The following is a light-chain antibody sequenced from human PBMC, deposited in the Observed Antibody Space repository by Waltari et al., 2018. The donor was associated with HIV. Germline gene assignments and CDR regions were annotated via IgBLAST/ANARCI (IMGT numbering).Light chain of an antibody. J-gene: IGLJ2*01. V-gene: IGLV2-14*03. CDR3: ASFVSTSRI. Sequence: QTALTQPASVSGSPGQSITISCTGSSSELGGYVSWYQQHSGEVPKLLIFDVNKRPSGISSRFSGSKSGNAASLTIAGLQSDDEAHYFCASFVSTSRIFGGGTKLTVL. CDR1: SSELGGY. CDR2: DVN.